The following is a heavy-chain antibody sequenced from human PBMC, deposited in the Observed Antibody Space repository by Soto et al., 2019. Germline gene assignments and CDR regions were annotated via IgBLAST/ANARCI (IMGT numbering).Heavy chain of an antibody. CDR3: VHFYPLLLTAIRADS. CDR1: GFTFSNYA. CDR2: ITGNGDGT. V-gene: IGHV3-23*01. J-gene: IGHJ4*02. D-gene: IGHD2-21*02. Sequence: EAQLLESGGGLVQPGGSLRLSCVASGFTFSNYAMRWIRQAPGKGLEWVSTITGNGDGTVYADSVKGRVTISRDNSTSTLYLQMNSLRVEDTAVYYCVHFYPLLLTAIRADSWGQGTLVTVSS.